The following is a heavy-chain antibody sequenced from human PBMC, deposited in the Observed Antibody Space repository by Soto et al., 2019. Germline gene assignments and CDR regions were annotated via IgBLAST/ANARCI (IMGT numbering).Heavy chain of an antibody. Sequence: PVVSLRLSCATSGFSFSNYPMAWVRQAPGKGLEWVSTISARGDKTYYAGSVKGRFTISRDNSKNTLYLQMNTLGAEDTAIYYCTNYAVNGTPKPGAFEDWGQGTPVTLAS. CDR3: TNYAVNGTPKPGAFED. CDR1: GFSFSNYP. D-gene: IGHD2-8*01. CDR2: ISARGDKT. V-gene: IGHV3-23*01. J-gene: IGHJ4*02.